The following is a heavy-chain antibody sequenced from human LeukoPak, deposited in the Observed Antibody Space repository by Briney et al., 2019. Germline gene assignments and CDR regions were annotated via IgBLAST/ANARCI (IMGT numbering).Heavy chain of an antibody. D-gene: IGHD1-14*01. V-gene: IGHV3-23*01. J-gene: IGHJ4*02. CDR3: VKGSTTSRPYYFDS. CDR1: GFTFNNYA. CDR2: ITNTGDDT. Sequence: GSLRLSCAASGFTFNNYAMSWVRQAPGKGLDWVSAITNTGDDTYHADSVKGRFAISRDNSRNTLYLQMNSLKGDDTAIYYCVKGSTTSRPYYFDSWGQGTLITVSS.